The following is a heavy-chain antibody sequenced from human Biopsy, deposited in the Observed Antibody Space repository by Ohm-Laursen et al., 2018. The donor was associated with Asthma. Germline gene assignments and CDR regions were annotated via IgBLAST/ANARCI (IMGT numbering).Heavy chain of an antibody. J-gene: IGHJ1*01. Sequence: SLRLSCAASGFTFSSYAMSWVRQAPGKGLEWVSAISGSGGSTYYADSVKGRFTISRDNAKNSLYLQTNSLRAEDTAVYYCARTFHFWSPYHAEHYQLWGQGTLVTVSS. CDR1: GFTFSSYA. V-gene: IGHV3-23*01. CDR3: ARTFHFWSPYHAEHYQL. D-gene: IGHD3-3*02. CDR2: ISGSGGST.